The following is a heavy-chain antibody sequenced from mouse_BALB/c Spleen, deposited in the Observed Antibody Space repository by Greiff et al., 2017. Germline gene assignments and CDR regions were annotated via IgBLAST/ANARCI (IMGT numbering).Heavy chain of an antibody. V-gene: IGHV1-5*01. J-gene: IGHJ4*01. CDR3: TRSGIYYGNPYYAMDY. Sequence: SGTVLARPGASVKMSCKASGYTFTSYWMHWVKQRPGQGLEWIGAIYPGNSDTSYNQKFKGKAKLTAVTSTSTAYMELSSLTNEDSAVYYCTRSGIYYGNPYYAMDYWGQGTSVTVSS. CDR2: IYPGNSDT. CDR1: GYTFTSYW. D-gene: IGHD2-1*01.